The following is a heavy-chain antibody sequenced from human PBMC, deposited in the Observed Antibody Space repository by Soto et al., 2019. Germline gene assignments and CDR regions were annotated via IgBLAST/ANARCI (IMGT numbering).Heavy chain of an antibody. Sequence: EVQLMDSGGGLVEPGGSLRLSCTASGFTFSVAWMTWVRQAPGKGLEWLGRVKSRTSGGTVDYAAPVKGRFTISRDDSTNTVILQMSSLKMEDTAVYYCVADVAEVGKGEFDYWGQGALVTVSS. CDR3: VADVAEVGKGEFDY. CDR1: GFTFSVAW. V-gene: IGHV3-15*01. D-gene: IGHD3-16*01. CDR2: VKSRTSGGTV. J-gene: IGHJ4*02.